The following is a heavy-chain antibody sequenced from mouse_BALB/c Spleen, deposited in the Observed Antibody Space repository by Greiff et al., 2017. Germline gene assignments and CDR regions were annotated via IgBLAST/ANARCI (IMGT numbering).Heavy chain of an antibody. V-gene: IGHV3-2*02. J-gene: IGHJ2*01. CDR2: ISYSGST. Sequence: VQLQQSGPGLVKPSQSLSLTCTVTGYSITSDYAWTWIRQFPGNKLEWMGYISYSGSTSYNPSLKSRISITRDTSKNQFFLQLNSVTTEDTATYYCARDGYYVGEYYFDYWGQGTTLTVSS. CDR3: ARDGYYVGEYYFDY. D-gene: IGHD2-3*01. CDR1: GYSITSDYA.